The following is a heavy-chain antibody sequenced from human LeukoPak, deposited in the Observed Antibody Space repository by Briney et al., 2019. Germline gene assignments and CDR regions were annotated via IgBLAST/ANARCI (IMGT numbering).Heavy chain of an antibody. J-gene: IGHJ4*02. D-gene: IGHD1-26*01. CDR2: IYTSGST. V-gene: IGHV4-4*07. CDR1: GVSISSYY. Sequence: PSETLSLTCTVSGVSISSYYWSWIRQPAGKGLEWIGRIYTSGSTNYNPSLKSRVTMSVDTSKNQFSLKLSSVTAADTAVYYCAREQNAVGEYYFDYWGQGTLVTVSS. CDR3: AREQNAVGEYYFDY.